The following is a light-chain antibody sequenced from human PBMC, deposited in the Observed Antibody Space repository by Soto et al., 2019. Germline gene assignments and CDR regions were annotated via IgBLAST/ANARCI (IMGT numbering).Light chain of an antibody. CDR3: QQSFNNPQT. CDR2: KAS. CDR1: ESISRW. Sequence: DIQMTQTPSTLPASVGDRFTITCRAGESISRWLAWYQQKPGKAPKLLIYKASSLESGVPSRFSGNGSGTDFALTISSLQPEDFETYYCQQSFNNPQTFGQGTKVDIK. V-gene: IGKV1-5*03. J-gene: IGKJ1*01.